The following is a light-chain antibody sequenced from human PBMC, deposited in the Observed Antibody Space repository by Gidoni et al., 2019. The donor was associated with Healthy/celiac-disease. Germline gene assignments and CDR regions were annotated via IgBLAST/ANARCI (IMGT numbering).Light chain of an antibody. CDR3: AAWDDSLNGYVV. V-gene: IGLV1-44*01. CDR1: SSNIGSNT. CDR2: SNN. J-gene: IGLJ2*01. Sequence: QSVLTQPPPASGTPGQRVTISCSGSSSNIGSNTVNWYQQLPGPAPKLLIYSNNQRPSGVPDRFSGSKSGTSASLAISGLQSEDEADYYCAAWDDSLNGYVVFGGGTKLTVL.